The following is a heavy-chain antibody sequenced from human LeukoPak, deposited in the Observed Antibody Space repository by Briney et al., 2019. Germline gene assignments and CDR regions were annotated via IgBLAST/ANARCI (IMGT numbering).Heavy chain of an antibody. V-gene: IGHV4-59*01. CDR1: GGSISSYY. D-gene: IGHD3-9*01. CDR3: ARTYYDIAGYYYGMDV. Sequence: SETLSLTCTVSGGSISSYYWSWIRQPPGKGLEWIGYIYYSGGTNYNPSLKSRVTISVDTSKNQFSLKLSSVTAADTAVYYCARTYYDIAGYYYGMDVWGQGTTVTVSS. CDR2: IYYSGGT. J-gene: IGHJ6*02.